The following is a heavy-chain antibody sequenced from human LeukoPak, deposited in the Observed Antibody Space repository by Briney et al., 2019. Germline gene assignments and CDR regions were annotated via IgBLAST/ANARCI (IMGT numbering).Heavy chain of an antibody. J-gene: IGHJ4*02. CDR2: IYSGGST. CDR3: ARDAPHPWDYFDY. CDR1: GFTFSSYA. Sequence: GGSLRLSCAASGFTFSSYAMSWVRQAPGKGLEWVSVIYSGGSTYYADSVKGRFTISRDNSKNTLYLQMNSLRAEDTAVYYCARDAPHPWDYFDYWGQGTLVTVSS. V-gene: IGHV3-53*01. D-gene: IGHD3-16*01.